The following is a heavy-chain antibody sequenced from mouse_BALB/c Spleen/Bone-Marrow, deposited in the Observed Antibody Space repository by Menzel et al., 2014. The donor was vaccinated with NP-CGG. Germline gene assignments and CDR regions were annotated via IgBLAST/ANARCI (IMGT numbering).Heavy chain of an antibody. CDR1: GFTFSSFG. CDR2: ISSGSSTI. Sequence: DVMLVESGGGLVQPGVSRKLSCAASGFTFSSFGMHWVRQAPEKGLEWVAYISSGSSTIYYADTVKGRFTISRDNLKNTLFLQMTSLRSEDTAMYYCATGTKDYWGQGTTLTVSS. J-gene: IGHJ2*01. V-gene: IGHV5-17*02. CDR3: ATGTKDY. D-gene: IGHD4-1*01.